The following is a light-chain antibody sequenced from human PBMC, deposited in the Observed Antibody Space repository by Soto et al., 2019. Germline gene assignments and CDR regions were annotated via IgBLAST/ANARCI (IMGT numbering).Light chain of an antibody. V-gene: IGLV3-21*04. CDR3: QVWDSSSDPGV. Sequence: SYELTQPPSVSVAPGKTARITCGGNNIGSKSVHWYQQKPGQAPVLVIYYDSDRPSGIPERFSGSNSGNTATLTISRVEAGDEADYDCQVWDSSSDPGVFGGGTKLTVL. CDR1: NIGSKS. CDR2: YDS. J-gene: IGLJ3*02.